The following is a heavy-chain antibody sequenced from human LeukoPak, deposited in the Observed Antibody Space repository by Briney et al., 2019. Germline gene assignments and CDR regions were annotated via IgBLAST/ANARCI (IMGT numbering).Heavy chain of an antibody. CDR1: GFTFSSYG. Sequence: PGGSLRLSCAASGFTFSSYGMHWVRQAPGKGLEWVAIIWYDGSKIYYGDSVKGRSTISRDNAKNTLYLEMNSLRAEDTAVYYCARCRYSGSYYGAFDMWGQGTMVTVSS. CDR3: ARCRYSGSYYGAFDM. J-gene: IGHJ3*02. V-gene: IGHV3-33*01. D-gene: IGHD1-26*01. CDR2: IWYDGSKI.